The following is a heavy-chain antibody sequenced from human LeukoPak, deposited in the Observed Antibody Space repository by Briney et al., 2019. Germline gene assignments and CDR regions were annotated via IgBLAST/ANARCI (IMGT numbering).Heavy chain of an antibody. D-gene: IGHD5-24*01. J-gene: IGHJ4*02. V-gene: IGHV3-30*02. CDR2: IRYDGTNK. Sequence: PGGSLRLSCAASGFGFSSYDMHWVRQAPGKGLEWMAFIRYDGTNKNYADSVKGRFTISRDNSKNTLYLQMNSLRAEDTAVYYCAKEGKIKDSFEYWGQGTLVTVSS. CDR3: AKEGKIKDSFEY. CDR1: GFGFSSYD.